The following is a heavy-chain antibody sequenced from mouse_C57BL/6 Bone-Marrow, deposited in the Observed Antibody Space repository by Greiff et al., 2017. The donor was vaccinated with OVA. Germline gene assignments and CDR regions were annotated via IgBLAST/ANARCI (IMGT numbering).Heavy chain of an antibody. J-gene: IGHJ3*01. CDR2: IYPGSGST. CDR1: GYTFTSYW. Sequence: QVQLQQPGAELVKPGASVKMSCKASGYTFTSYWITWVKQRPGQGLEWIGDIYPGSGSTNYNEKFKSKATLTVDTSSSTAYMQLSSLTSEDSAVYYCARQYDYDAPCAYGGEGSLVTVSA. CDR3: ARQYDYDAPCAY. D-gene: IGHD2-4*01. V-gene: IGHV1-55*01.